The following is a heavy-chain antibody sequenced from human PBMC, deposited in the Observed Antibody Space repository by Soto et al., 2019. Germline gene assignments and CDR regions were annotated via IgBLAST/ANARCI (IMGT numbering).Heavy chain of an antibody. J-gene: IGHJ6*02. V-gene: IGHV4-59*01. CDR2: IYYSGST. CDR3: ARDSSSWYGIYYRMDA. D-gene: IGHD6-13*01. Sequence: PQTLSLTCSVSAGTLSTYYWRWFRQPPGKGLEWIGYIYYSGSTNYNPSLKSRVTISVDTSKNQFSLKLSSVTAADTAVYYCARDSSSWYGIYYRMDAWGQGTTVT. CDR1: AGTLSTYY.